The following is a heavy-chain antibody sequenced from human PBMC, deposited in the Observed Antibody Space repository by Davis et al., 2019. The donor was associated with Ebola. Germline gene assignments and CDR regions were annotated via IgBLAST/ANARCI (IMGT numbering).Heavy chain of an antibody. J-gene: IGHJ3*02. CDR3: AKDTSNIWFDI. V-gene: IGHV3-23*01. CDR1: GFVFRNYV. CDR2: LGTSADT. D-gene: IGHD1-26*01. Sequence: GESLKISCAASGFVFRNYVMSWVRQAPGKGLEWVSTLGTSADTYYADSVKGRFTISRDNSKNTLYLQMNGLRVKDTAIYYCAKDTSNIWFDIWGQGTMVTVSS.